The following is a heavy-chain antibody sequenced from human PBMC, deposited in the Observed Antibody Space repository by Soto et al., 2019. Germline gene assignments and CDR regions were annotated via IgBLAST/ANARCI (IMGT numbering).Heavy chain of an antibody. Sequence: PGGSLRLSCAASGFTFSSYWMSWVRQAPGKGLEWVANIKQDGSEKYYVDSVKGRFTISRDNAKNSLYLQMNSLRAEDTAVYYWSRDQPGRQWRVDYWGQGTLVTVSS. D-gene: IGHD6-19*01. J-gene: IGHJ4*02. V-gene: IGHV3-7*01. CDR1: GFTFSSYW. CDR3: SRDQPGRQWRVDY. CDR2: IKQDGSEK.